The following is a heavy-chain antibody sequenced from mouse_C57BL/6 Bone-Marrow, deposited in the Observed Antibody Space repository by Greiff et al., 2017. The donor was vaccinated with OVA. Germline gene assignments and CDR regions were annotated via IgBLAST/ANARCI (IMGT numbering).Heavy chain of an antibody. CDR1: GFSFNTYA. Sequence: EVQLVESGGGLVQPKGSLTLSCAASGFSFNTYAMNWVRQAPGKGLEWVARIRSKSNNYATYYADSVKDSFTISRDDSESMLYLQMNNLKTDDTAMYYCGAAWFAYWGQGTLVTVSA. J-gene: IGHJ3*01. CDR2: IRSKSNNYAT. V-gene: IGHV10-1*01. D-gene: IGHD6-1*01. CDR3: GAAWFAY.